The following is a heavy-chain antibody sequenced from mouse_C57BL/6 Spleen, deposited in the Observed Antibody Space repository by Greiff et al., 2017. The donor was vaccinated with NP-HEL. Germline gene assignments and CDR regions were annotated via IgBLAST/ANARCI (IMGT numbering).Heavy chain of an antibody. CDR2: IDPENGDT. Sequence: DVKLVESGAELVRPGASVKLSCTASGFNIKDDYMHWVKQRPEQGLEWIGWIDPENGDTEYASKFQGKATITADTSSNTAYLQLSSLTSEDTAVYYCTNLLLRRGYYFDYWGQGTTLTVSS. V-gene: IGHV14-4*01. J-gene: IGHJ2*01. D-gene: IGHD1-1*01. CDR3: TNLLLRRGYYFDY. CDR1: GFNIKDDY.